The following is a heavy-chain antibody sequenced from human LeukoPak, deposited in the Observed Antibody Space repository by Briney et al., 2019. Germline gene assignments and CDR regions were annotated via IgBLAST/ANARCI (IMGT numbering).Heavy chain of an antibody. D-gene: IGHD3-10*01. CDR1: GGSISSSSYY. CDR2: IYYSGST. Sequence: SETLSLTCTVSGGSISSSSYYWGWIRQPPGKGLEWIGSIYYSGSTYYGPSLKSRVTISVDTSKNQFSLKLSSVTAADTAVYYCARNGPLITMVRGVKYYFDYWGQGTLVTVSS. CDR3: ARNGPLITMVRGVKYYFDY. J-gene: IGHJ4*02. V-gene: IGHV4-39*01.